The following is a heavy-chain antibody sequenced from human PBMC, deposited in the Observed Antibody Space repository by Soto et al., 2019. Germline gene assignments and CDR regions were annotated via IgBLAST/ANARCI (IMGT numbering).Heavy chain of an antibody. CDR3: ARVERGTATTVVDAFEC. D-gene: IGHD1-1*01. V-gene: IGHV4-34*01. Sequence: PSETLSLTCAVYGGFVTSGSYYWSWIRQPPGKGLEWIGEMSHSGGTHFNPSLKSRVTISVDTSKNQFTLKMSSVTAADTALYYCARVERGTATTVVDAFECWGPGTMVTVSS. CDR1: GGFVTSGSYY. J-gene: IGHJ3*01. CDR2: MSHSGGT.